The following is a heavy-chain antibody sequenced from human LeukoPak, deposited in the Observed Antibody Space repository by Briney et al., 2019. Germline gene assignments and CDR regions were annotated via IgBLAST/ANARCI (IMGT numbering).Heavy chain of an antibody. CDR3: ARYASFKYSGTYYYDY. D-gene: IGHD1-26*01. CDR1: GFTFDIYT. J-gene: IGHJ4*02. V-gene: IGHV3-69-1*02. Sequence: GGSLRLSCAASGFTFDIYTMIWVRQAPGKGLEWVSSIDSYNSLYYADSLKGRFTISRDNAKNSLYLQMNSLRAEDTAIYYCARYASFKYSGTYYYDYWGQGTLVSVSS. CDR2: IDSYNSL.